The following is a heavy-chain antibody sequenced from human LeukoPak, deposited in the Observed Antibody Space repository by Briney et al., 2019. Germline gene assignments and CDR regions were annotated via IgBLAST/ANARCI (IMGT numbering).Heavy chain of an antibody. D-gene: IGHD4-17*01. CDR1: GGSISSYY. CDR2: IYYSGST. CDR3: ARSDYGDYGFAFDI. J-gene: IGHJ3*02. Sequence: SETLSLTRTVSGGSISSYYWSWIRQPPGKGLEWIGYIYYSGSTNYNPSLKSRVTISVDTSKNQFSLKLSSVTAADTAVYYCARSDYGDYGFAFDIWGQGTMVTVSS. V-gene: IGHV4-59*01.